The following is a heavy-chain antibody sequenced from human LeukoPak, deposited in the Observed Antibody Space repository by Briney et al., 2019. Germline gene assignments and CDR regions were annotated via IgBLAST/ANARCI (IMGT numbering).Heavy chain of an antibody. V-gene: IGHV6-1*01. CDR2: TYYRSKWYN. D-gene: IGHD1-26*01. Sequence: SQTLSLTCALSGDTLSSNSAAWNWIRQSPSRGLEWLARTYYRSKWYNDYAVSVKSRITINPDTSKNQFSLQLNSVTPEDTAVYYCAREVGGSYALGYWGQGTLVTVSS. CDR3: AREVGGSYALGY. CDR1: GDTLSSNSAA. J-gene: IGHJ4*02.